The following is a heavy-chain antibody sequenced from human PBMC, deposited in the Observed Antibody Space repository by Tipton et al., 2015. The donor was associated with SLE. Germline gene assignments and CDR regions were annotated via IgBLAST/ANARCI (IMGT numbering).Heavy chain of an antibody. J-gene: IGHJ6*03. Sequence: LSLTCAASGFTFSSYWMSWVRQAPGKGLEWVANIKQDGSEKYYVDSVKGRFTISRDNAKSSLYLQMNSLRAEDTAVYYCARDRGSYFYYMDVWGKGTTVTVSS. CDR1: GFTFSSYW. CDR3: ARDRGSYFYYMDV. D-gene: IGHD1-26*01. V-gene: IGHV3-7*01. CDR2: IKQDGSEK.